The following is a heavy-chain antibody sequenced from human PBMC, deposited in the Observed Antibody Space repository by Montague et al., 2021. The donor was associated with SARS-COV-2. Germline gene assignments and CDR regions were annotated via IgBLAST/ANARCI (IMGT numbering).Heavy chain of an antibody. V-gene: IGHV3-74*01. J-gene: IGHJ5*02. CDR3: ARDRWPYDFWSGYYLRGVFDP. Sequence: SLRLSCAASGFTFSSYWMHWVRQAPGKGLVWVSRINSDGSSTSYADSVKGRFTISRDNAKNTLYLQMNSLRAEDTAVYYCARDRWPYDFWSGYYLRGVFDPWGQGTLATVSS. D-gene: IGHD3-3*01. CDR1: GFTFSSYW. CDR2: INSDGSST.